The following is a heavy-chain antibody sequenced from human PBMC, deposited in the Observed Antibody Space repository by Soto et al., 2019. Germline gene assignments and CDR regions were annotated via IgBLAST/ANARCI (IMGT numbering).Heavy chain of an antibody. CDR2: ISGSGGST. V-gene: IGHV3-23*01. Sequence: PGGSLRLSCAASGFTFSSYAMSWVRQAPGKGLEWVSAISGSGGSTYYADSVKGRFTISRDNSKNTLYLQMNSLRAEDTAVYYCAKESLVKGYCSSTSSSFCDYFDYWGQGTLVTVSS. J-gene: IGHJ4*02. D-gene: IGHD2-2*01. CDR1: GFTFSSYA. CDR3: AKESLVKGYCSSTSSSFCDYFDY.